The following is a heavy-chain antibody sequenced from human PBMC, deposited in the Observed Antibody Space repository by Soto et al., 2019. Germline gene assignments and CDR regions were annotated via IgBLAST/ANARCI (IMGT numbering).Heavy chain of an antibody. J-gene: IGHJ6*02. CDR1: GGSISSSNW. V-gene: IGHV4-4*02. Sequence: SETLSLTCAVSGGSISSSNWWSWVRQPPGKGLEWIGEIYHSGSTNYNPSLKSRVTISVDKSKNQFSLKLSSVTAADTAVYYCSRVSWFVAAVAGSYCMDVWGHGTPVTASS. D-gene: IGHD6-19*01. CDR3: SRVSWFVAAVAGSYCMDV. CDR2: IYHSGST.